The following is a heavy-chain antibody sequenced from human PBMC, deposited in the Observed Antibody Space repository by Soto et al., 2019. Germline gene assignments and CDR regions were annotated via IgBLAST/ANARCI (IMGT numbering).Heavy chain of an antibody. J-gene: IGHJ4*02. CDR3: ARIREGFDY. D-gene: IGHD1-26*01. CDR2: IFSGDEK. V-gene: IGHV2-26*01. CDR1: GFSLNNDEVG. Sequence: SGPTLVNPTETLTLTCTVSGFSLNNDEVGVTWVRQPPGRALEWLAHIFSGDEKAYSTSLKSRLAISRDTSKSQVVLTTTDVDPLDTATYYCARIREGFDYWGQGILVTVSS.